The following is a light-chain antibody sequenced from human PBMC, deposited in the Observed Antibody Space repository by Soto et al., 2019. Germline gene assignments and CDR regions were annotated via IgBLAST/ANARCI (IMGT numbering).Light chain of an antibody. Sequence: EIVMTQSPATLSVSPGERATLSCRASQSVSSNLAWYQQKPGQAPRLLIYGVSTRATGIPARFSGSGSGTEFALTLSSLQYEDFAVYYCQQYNYWPPRITFGPGTKVDFK. J-gene: IGKJ3*01. CDR3: QQYNYWPPRIT. CDR1: QSVSSN. V-gene: IGKV3-15*01. CDR2: GVS.